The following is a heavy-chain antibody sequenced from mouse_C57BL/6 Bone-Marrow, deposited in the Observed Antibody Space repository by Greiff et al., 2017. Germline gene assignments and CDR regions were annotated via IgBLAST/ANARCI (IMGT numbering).Heavy chain of an antibody. CDR1: GYTFTDYY. D-gene: IGHD2-3*01. V-gene: IGHV1-26*01. J-gene: IGHJ1*03. CDR2: INPNNGGT. Sequence: EVQLQQSGPELVKPGASVKISCKASGYTFTDYYMNWVKQSHGKSLEWIGDINPNNGGTSYNQKFKGKATLTVDKSSSTAYMELRSLTSEDSAVYYCARSWLLFYWYFDVWGTGTTVTVSS. CDR3: ARSWLLFYWYFDV.